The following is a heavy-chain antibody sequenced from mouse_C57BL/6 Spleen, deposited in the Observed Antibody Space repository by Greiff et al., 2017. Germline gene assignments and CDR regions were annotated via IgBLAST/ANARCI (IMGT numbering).Heavy chain of an antibody. J-gene: IGHJ4*01. CDR3: ASAYYSNYEDAMDY. CDR2: ISYDGSN. Sequence: EVQLVESGPGLVKPSQSLSLTCSVTGYSITSGYYWNWIRQFPGNKLEWMGYISYDGSNNYNPSLKNRISITRDTSKNQFFLKLNSVTTEDTATYYCASAYYSNYEDAMDYWGQGTSVTVSS. D-gene: IGHD2-5*01. V-gene: IGHV3-6*01. CDR1: GYSITSGYY.